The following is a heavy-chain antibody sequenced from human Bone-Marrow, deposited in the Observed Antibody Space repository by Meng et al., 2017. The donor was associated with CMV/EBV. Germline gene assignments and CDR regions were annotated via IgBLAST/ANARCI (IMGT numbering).Heavy chain of an antibody. CDR3: AKSTGHA. Sequence: GVSLKISCAASGFTFSSYGMHWVRQAPGKGLEWVAFIRYDGSNKCYADSVKGRFTISRDNSKNTLYLQMNSLRAEDTAVYYCAKSTGHAWGQGTLVTVSS. CDR1: GFTFSSYG. V-gene: IGHV3-30*02. J-gene: IGHJ4*02. CDR2: IRYDGSNK. D-gene: IGHD3-10*01.